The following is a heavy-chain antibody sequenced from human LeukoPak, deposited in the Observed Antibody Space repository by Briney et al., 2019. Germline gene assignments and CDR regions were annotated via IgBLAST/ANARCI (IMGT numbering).Heavy chain of an antibody. D-gene: IGHD3-10*01. CDR2: IYYSGST. Sequence: SETLSLTCTVSGGSISSYYWSWIRQPPGKGLEWIGYIYYSGSTNYNPSLKSLVTISVDTSKNQFSLKLSSVTAADTAVYYCARHGGLLWFGELFPSDYYYYYGMDVWGQGTTVTVSS. V-gene: IGHV4-59*08. J-gene: IGHJ6*02. CDR3: ARHGGLLWFGELFPSDYYYYYGMDV. CDR1: GGSISSYY.